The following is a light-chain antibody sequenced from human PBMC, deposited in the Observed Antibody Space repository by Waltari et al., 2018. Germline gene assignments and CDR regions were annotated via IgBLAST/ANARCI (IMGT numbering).Light chain of an antibody. Sequence: QLVLTQSSSASASLGASVKLTCPLSSGHSTYAIAWHQQQPEKGPRFLMKVNNDGSHNKGDGIPDRFSGSSSGAERYLTISSLQSEDEADYYCQTWGTGIWVFGGGTKLTVL. CDR1: SGHSTYA. J-gene: IGLJ3*02. V-gene: IGLV4-69*01. CDR3: QTWGTGIWV. CDR2: VNNDGSH.